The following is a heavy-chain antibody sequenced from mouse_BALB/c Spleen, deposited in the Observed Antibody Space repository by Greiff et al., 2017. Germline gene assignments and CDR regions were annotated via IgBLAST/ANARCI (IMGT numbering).Heavy chain of an antibody. CDR3: ARSDRGFAY. CDR1: GFTFSSYA. CDR2: ISSGGST. V-gene: IGHV5-6-5*01. J-gene: IGHJ3*01. Sequence: DVMLVESGGGLVKPGGSLKLSCAASGFTFSSYAMSWVRQTPEKRLEWVASISSGGSTYYPDSVKGRFTISRDNARNILYLQMSSLRSEDTAMYYCARSDRGFAYWGQGTLVTVSA.